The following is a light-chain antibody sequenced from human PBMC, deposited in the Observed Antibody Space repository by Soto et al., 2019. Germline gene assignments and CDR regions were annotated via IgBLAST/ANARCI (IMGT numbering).Light chain of an antibody. CDR2: DVT. V-gene: IGLV2-14*01. Sequence: QSALTQPAPVSGSPGQSITISCTGTSSDVGGYNSVSWYRQDPGKAPKLIIYDVTYRPSGVSNRFSGSKSGNTASLTISGLQSEDEADYHCSSFTSSITYVFGTGTQLTVL. J-gene: IGLJ1*01. CDR3: SSFTSSITYV. CDR1: SSDVGGYNS.